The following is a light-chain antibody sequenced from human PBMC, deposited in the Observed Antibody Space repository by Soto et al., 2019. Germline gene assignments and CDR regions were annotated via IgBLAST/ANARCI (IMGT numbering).Light chain of an antibody. Sequence: QSVVTQPPSVSGAPGQRVTISCTGSSSNIGAGYDVSWYQQLPGTAPKFLIYGNTDRPSGVPDRFSGSKSGTSASLAITGLQAEDEADYYCQSYDSSLSGYVFGTGTKLTVI. CDR2: GNT. V-gene: IGLV1-40*01. J-gene: IGLJ1*01. CDR3: QSYDSSLSGYV. CDR1: SSNIGAGYD.